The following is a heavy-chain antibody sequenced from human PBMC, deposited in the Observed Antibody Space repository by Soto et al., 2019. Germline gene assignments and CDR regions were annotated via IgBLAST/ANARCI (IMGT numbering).Heavy chain of an antibody. Sequence: SETLSLTCAVSGVSINSNYFWGWIRQPPGRGLEWIGTFRYNENTYYNPSLESRVTISVDTSKNHFSLKVTSATVADTAVYYCARLGGYCSSTGCYGYYALDVWGPGTTVTVSS. CDR1: GVSINSNYF. CDR2: FRYNENT. V-gene: IGHV4-39*02. J-gene: IGHJ6*02. D-gene: IGHD2-2*01. CDR3: ARLGGYCSSTGCYGYYALDV.